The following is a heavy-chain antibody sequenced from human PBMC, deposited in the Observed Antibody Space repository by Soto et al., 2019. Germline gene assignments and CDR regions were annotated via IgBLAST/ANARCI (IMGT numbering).Heavy chain of an antibody. CDR1: GFSLSTGGVG. CDR3: THRASPPDPEVQFSPYDDYYGLDV. J-gene: IGHJ6*02. D-gene: IGHD1-1*01. V-gene: IGHV2-5*02. CDR2: IYWADDK. Sequence: QITLKESGPTLVKPTQTLTLTCTFSGFSLSTGGVGVGWIRQPPGKALEWLALIYWADDKRYSPSLKTRLTITKDTSKNQVVLIITNMDPLNTPTYYCTHRASPPDPEVQFSPYDDYYGLDVWGQGTTVTVSS.